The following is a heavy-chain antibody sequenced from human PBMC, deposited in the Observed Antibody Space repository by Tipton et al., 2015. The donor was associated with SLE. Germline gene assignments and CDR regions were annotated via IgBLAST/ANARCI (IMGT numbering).Heavy chain of an antibody. CDR1: GLTFSNYW. V-gene: IGHV4-4*07. CDR3: ARDHPVAGPFDY. CDR2: IYTSGST. D-gene: IGHD6-19*01. Sequence: LRLSCEASGLTFSNYWMSWVRQPAGKGLEWIGRIYTSGSTNYNPSLKSRVTMSVDTSKNQFSLKLSSVTAADTAVYYCARDHPVAGPFDYWGQGTLVTVSS. J-gene: IGHJ4*02.